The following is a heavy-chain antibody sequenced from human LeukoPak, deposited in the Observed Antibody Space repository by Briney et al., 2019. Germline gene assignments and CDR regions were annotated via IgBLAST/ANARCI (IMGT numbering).Heavy chain of an antibody. CDR3: ARRGTSRSSYYFDY. V-gene: IGHV3-48*03. Sequence: GGSLRLSCAASGFTFSSYEMNWGRQAPGKGLGWGSYISTSASTIYYADSVKGRFTSSRDNAKNSLYLQMNSLRAEDTAVYYCARRGTSRSSYYFDYWGQGTLVTVSS. CDR2: ISTSASTI. CDR1: GFTFSSYE. J-gene: IGHJ4*02.